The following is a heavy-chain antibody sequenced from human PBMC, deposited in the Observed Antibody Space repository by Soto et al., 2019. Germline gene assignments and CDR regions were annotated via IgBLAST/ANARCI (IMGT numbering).Heavy chain of an antibody. J-gene: IGHJ4*02. CDR1: GYTFTNYY. CDR2: ISAYNGNT. Sequence: ASVKVSCKASGYTFTNYYIHWVRQAPGQGLEWMGRISAYNGNTNYAQKLQGRVTMTTDTSTSTAYMELRSLRSDDTAVYYCARGPGYEVDYWGQGTLVTVSS. CDR3: ARGPGYEVDY. D-gene: IGHD2-2*01. V-gene: IGHV1-18*04.